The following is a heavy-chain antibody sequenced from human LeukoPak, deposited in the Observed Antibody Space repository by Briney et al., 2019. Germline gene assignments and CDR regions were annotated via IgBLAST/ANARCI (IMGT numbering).Heavy chain of an antibody. CDR1: GFTFSTYS. Sequence: GGSLRLSCAASGFTFSTYSMNWVRQAPGKGLEWVSSISSSSSYIYYADSVKGRFTISRDNAKKSVYLQMNSLRAEDTAVYYCAKGRSSSWYVFDYWGQGTLVTVSS. V-gene: IGHV3-21*01. J-gene: IGHJ4*02. CDR3: AKGRSSSWYVFDY. CDR2: ISSSSSYI. D-gene: IGHD6-13*01.